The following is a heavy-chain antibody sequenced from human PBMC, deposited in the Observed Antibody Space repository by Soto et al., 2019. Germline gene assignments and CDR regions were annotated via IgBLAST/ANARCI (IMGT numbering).Heavy chain of an antibody. V-gene: IGHV3-23*01. CDR1: GFTFSSYA. D-gene: IGHD2-8*01. CDR3: AKGSIVLMVYATPFDY. J-gene: IGHJ4*02. Sequence: GGSLRLSCAASGFTFSSYAMSWVRQAPGKGLEWVSAISGSGGSTYYADSVKGRFTISRDNSKNTLYLQMNSLRAEDTAVYYCAKGSIVLMVYATPFDYWGQGTLVTVSS. CDR2: ISGSGGST.